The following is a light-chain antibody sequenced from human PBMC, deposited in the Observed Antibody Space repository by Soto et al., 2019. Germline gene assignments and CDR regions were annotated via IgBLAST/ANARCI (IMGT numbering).Light chain of an antibody. CDR3: QQYGNSYT. CDR2: VAS. CDR1: QSVSSNY. Sequence: EIVLTQSPGTLSLSPGERATLSCRASQSVSSNYLAWYQQKPGQAPRLLIYVASNRATGLPDRFSGSGSGTDFTLTSSRLEPEDFAVYYCQQYGNSYTFGQGTKLEIK. J-gene: IGKJ2*01. V-gene: IGKV3-20*01.